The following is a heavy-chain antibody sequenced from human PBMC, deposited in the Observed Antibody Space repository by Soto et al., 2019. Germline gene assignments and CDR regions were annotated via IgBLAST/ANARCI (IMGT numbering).Heavy chain of an antibody. CDR3: ARDPGAARGFDP. J-gene: IGHJ5*02. CDR1: GYSFATFG. Sequence: QVQLVQSGAEVKKAGASVRVSCKAPGYSFATFGVSWVRQAPGQGLEWMGWISPETGDTNYAQKLQGTVTLTTDTPSNTAYLELRSLRSEDTAVYCFARDPGAARGFDPWGQVTLVTVSS. D-gene: IGHD3-10*01. V-gene: IGHV1-18*01. CDR2: ISPETGDT.